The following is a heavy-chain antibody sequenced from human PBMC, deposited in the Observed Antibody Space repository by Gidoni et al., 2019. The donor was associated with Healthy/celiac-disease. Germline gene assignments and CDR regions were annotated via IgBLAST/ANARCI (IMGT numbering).Heavy chain of an antibody. J-gene: IGHJ6*03. D-gene: IGHD6-13*01. V-gene: IGHV3-30*04. Sequence: EWVAVISYDGSNKYYADSVKGRFTISRDNSKNTLYLQMNILRAEDTAVYYCARAGRSIAAAGAYYYYYYMDVWGKGTTVTVSS. CDR3: ARAGRSIAAAGAYYYYYYMDV. CDR2: ISYDGSNK.